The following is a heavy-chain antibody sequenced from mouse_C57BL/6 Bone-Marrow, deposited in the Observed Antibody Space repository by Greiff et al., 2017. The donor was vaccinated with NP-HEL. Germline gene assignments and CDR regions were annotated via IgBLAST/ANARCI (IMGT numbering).Heavy chain of an antibody. CDR1: GFTFSSYA. J-gene: IGHJ4*01. CDR2: ISDGGSYT. D-gene: IGHD1-1*01. V-gene: IGHV5-4*01. CDR3: ARDQRGYYYGSPYAMDY. Sequence: EVMLVESGGGLVKPGGSLKLSCAASGFTFSSYAMSWVRQTPEKRLEWVATISDGGSYTYYPDNVKGRFPISRDNAKNNLYLQMSHLKSEDTAMYYCARDQRGYYYGSPYAMDYWGQGTSVTVSS.